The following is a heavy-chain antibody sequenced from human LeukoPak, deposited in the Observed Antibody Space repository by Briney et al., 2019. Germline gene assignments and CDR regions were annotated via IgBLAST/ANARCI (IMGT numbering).Heavy chain of an antibody. CDR2: ISAYNGNT. Sequence: GASVKVSCKASGYAFTSYGISWVRQAPGQGLEWMGWISAYNGNTNYAQKLQGRVTMTTDTSTSTGYMELRSLRSDDTAVYYCARVHTYYYGSGSYLSDYWGQGTLVTVSS. D-gene: IGHD3-10*01. CDR1: GYAFTSYG. CDR3: ARVHTYYYGSGSYLSDY. J-gene: IGHJ4*02. V-gene: IGHV1-18*01.